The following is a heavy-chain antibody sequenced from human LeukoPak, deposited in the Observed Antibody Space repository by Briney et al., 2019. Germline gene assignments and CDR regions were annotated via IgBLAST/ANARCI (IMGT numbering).Heavy chain of an antibody. CDR2: ISAYNGNT. V-gene: IGHV1-18*01. D-gene: IGHD6-13*01. CDR1: GYTFTSYG. CDR3: ARDRSSSWYPNYYYGMDV. J-gene: IGHJ6*02. Sequence: EASVNVSCKASGYTFTSYGISWVRQPPGQGLEGMGWISAYNGNTNYAQKLQGRVTMTTDTSTSTAYMELRSLGSDDTAVYYCARDRSSSWYPNYYYGMDVWGQGTTVTVSS.